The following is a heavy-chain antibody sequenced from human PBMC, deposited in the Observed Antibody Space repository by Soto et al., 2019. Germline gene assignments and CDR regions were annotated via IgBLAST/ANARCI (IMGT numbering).Heavy chain of an antibody. Sequence: GGSLRLSCAASGFTFSSYAMSWVRQAPGKGLEWVSAISGSGGSTYYADSVKGRFTISRDNSKNMLYLQMNSLRAEDTAVYYCAKDRSYYDSSGYYYFDYWGQGTLVTVSS. CDR2: ISGSGGST. J-gene: IGHJ4*02. D-gene: IGHD3-22*01. CDR1: GFTFSSYA. CDR3: AKDRSYYDSSGYYYFDY. V-gene: IGHV3-23*01.